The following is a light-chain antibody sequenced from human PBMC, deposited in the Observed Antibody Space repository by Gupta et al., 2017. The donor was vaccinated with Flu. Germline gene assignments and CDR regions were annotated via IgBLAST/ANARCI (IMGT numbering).Light chain of an antibody. CDR2: EGN. V-gene: IGLV1-51*02. J-gene: IGLJ3*02. CDR3: GTWDSSLSAGV. CDR1: SSNIGNNY. Sequence: QSVLTQPPSVSAAPGQKVTISCSGSSSNIGNNYVSWYQQLPGAAPKLLIYEGNKRPSGIPDRFSGSKSGTSATLGITGLQTGDEADYYCGTWDSSLSAGVFGGGTKLNVL.